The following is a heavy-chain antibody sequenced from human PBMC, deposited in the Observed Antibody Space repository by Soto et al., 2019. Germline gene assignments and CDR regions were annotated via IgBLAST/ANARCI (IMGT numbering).Heavy chain of an antibody. CDR1: GFSLSTSGVG. CDR3: AHFYDYGDSTSQ. J-gene: IGHJ4*02. CDR2: IYWDDDK. Sequence: QITLKESGPPLVKPTQTLTLTCTFSGFSLSTSGVGVGWIRQPPGKALEWLALIYWDDDKRYSPSLKSRLTIXKXXSKNQVVLTMTNMDPVDTAPYYCAHFYDYGDSTSQWGQGTLVTVSS. D-gene: IGHD4-17*01. V-gene: IGHV2-5*02.